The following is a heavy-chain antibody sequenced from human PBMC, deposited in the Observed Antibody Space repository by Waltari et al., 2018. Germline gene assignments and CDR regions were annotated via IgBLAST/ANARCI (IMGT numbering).Heavy chain of an antibody. CDR3: ARQTSKYSWGWFDP. D-gene: IGHD5-18*01. CDR2: IYWDDDK. J-gene: IGHJ5*02. Sequence: QITLKESGPTLVKPTQTLTLTCTFSGFPLSTSGVGVGWLRQPPGKALEWLALIYWDDDKRYSPSLKSRLTITKDTSKNQVVLTMTNMDPVDTATYYCARQTSKYSWGWFDPWGQGTLVTVSS. CDR1: GFPLSTSGVG. V-gene: IGHV2-5*02.